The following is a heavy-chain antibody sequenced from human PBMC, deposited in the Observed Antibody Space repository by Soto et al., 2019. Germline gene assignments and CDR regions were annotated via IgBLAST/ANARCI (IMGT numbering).Heavy chain of an antibody. CDR1: GFTFISYW. D-gene: IGHD1-1*01. CDR2: INSGGS. V-gene: IGHV3-74*03. CDR3: ARGHGRLEPVY. Sequence: GGSLRLSCAASGFTFISYWMNWVRQAPGKGLVFVSGINSGGSVYADSVKGRFTISRDTAKNTLYLDMNSLRVEDTAVYYCARGHGRLEPVYWGQGALVSVSS. J-gene: IGHJ4*02.